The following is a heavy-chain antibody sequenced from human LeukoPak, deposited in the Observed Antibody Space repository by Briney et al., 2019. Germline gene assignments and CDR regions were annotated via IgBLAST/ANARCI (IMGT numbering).Heavy chain of an antibody. D-gene: IGHD6-13*01. Sequence: PGGSLRLSCAASGFTFSSNWMTWVRQAPGKGLEWVANIKQDGSEEYYVDSVKGRFTISRDNAKNSLYLQMNSLRAEDTSVYYCARQYTTSWYDVGFDYWGQGTLVTVSS. J-gene: IGHJ4*02. CDR2: IKQDGSEE. CDR3: ARQYTTSWYDVGFDY. V-gene: IGHV3-7*01. CDR1: GFTFSSNW.